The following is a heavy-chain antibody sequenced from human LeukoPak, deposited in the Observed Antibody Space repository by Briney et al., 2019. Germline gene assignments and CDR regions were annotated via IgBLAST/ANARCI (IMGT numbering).Heavy chain of an antibody. Sequence: SETLSLTCTVSGGSISSYYWSWIRHPPRKGVEGIGYIYYSGNTNYNPSLKSRVTISVDTSKNQFTAVYYCARQRAAPDAFDIWGQGTVVTVSP. D-gene: IGHD3-10*01. CDR1: GGSISSYY. V-gene: IGHV4-59*01. CDR3: I. J-gene: IGHJ3*02. CDR2: IYYSGNT.